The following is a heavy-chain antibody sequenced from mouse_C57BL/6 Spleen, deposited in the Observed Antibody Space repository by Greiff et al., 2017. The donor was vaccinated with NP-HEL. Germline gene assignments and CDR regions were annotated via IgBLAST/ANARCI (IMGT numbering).Heavy chain of an antibody. CDR1: GFNIKDYY. Sequence: VQLQQSGAELVKPGASVKLSCTASGFNIKDYYMHWVKQRTEQGLEWIGRIDPEDGETKYAPNFQGKATITADTSSNTAYLQLSSLTSEDTAVYYCARIYYDYGYYAMDYWGQGTSVTVSS. J-gene: IGHJ4*01. D-gene: IGHD2-4*01. CDR2: IDPEDGET. CDR3: ARIYYDYGYYAMDY. V-gene: IGHV14-2*01.